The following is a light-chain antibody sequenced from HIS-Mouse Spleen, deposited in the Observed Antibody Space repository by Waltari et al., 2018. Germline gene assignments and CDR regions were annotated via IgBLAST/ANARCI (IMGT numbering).Light chain of an antibody. V-gene: IGLV1-40*01. CDR1: SSHIGAGSD. J-gene: IGLJ3*02. Sequence: QSVLTQPPSVSGAPGPRVTISCTGSSSHIGAGSDVHWYQQLPGTAPKLLIYGNSNRPSGVPDRFSGSKSGTSASLAITGLQAEDEADYYCQSYDSSLSGWVFGGGTKLTVL. CDR3: QSYDSSLSGWV. CDR2: GNS.